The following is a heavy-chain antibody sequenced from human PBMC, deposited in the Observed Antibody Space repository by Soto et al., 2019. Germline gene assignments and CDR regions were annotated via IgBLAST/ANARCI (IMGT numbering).Heavy chain of an antibody. D-gene: IGHD1-1*01. CDR1: GYTFTSYG. CDR3: ARGRYGDY. Sequence: QVHLVQSGAEVKKPGASVKVSCKASGYTFTSYGITWVRQAPGQGHERMGWISAHNGNTDYAQKLQGRVIVTRDTSTSAAYMELRSLISDDTAVYYSARGRYGDYWGQGALVTVSS. J-gene: IGHJ4*02. V-gene: IGHV1-18*01. CDR2: ISAHNGNT.